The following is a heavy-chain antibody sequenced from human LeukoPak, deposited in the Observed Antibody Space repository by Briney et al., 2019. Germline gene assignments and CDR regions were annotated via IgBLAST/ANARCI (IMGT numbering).Heavy chain of an antibody. J-gene: IGHJ5*02. CDR3: ARKRHDYGGNWFDP. CDR2: ISAYNGNT. CDR1: GYTFTSYG. V-gene: IGHV1-18*01. Sequence: ASVKASCKASGYTFTSYGISWVRQAPGQGLEWMGWISAYNGNTNYAQKLQGRVTMTTDTSTSTAYMELRSLRSDDTAVYYCARKRHDYGGNWFDPWGQGTLVTVSS. D-gene: IGHD4-23*01.